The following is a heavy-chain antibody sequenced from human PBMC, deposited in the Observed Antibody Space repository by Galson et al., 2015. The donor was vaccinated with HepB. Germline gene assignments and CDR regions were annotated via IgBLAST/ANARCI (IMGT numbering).Heavy chain of an antibody. CDR2: INANNGDT. V-gene: IGHV1-18*04. Sequence: SVKVSCKASGYTFVNYGISWLRQAPGQGLEWMGWINANNGDTIYAQKVQDRVSMTTDASTSTAYMELRSLRSDDTAVYYCARDRGAASLGNWFDPWGQGTLVTVSS. D-gene: IGHD6-13*01. CDR1: GYTFVNYG. CDR3: ARDRGAASLGNWFDP. J-gene: IGHJ5*02.